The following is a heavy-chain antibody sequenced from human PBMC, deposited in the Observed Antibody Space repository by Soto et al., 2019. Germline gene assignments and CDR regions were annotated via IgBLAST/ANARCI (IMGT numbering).Heavy chain of an antibody. D-gene: IGHD1-1*01. CDR2: IYYSGSP. V-gene: IGHV4-39*01. CDR3: ASHPLNWRDVDS. J-gene: IGHJ4*02. Sequence: SETLSLTCTVSGGSITSGDYYWAWIRQPPGKGLQFVGTIYYSGSPYSNPSLKRRLPMSLDTSKNHFSLTMKSVTAADTGLYYCASHPLNWRDVDSWGQGVLVTVSS. CDR1: GGSITSGDYY.